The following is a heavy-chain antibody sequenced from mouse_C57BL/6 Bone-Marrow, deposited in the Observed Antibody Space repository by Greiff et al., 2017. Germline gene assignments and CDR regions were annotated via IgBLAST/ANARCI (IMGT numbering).Heavy chain of an antibody. Sequence: EVMLVESGPGLAKPSQTLSLTCSVTGYSIPSDYWNWIRQFPGHKLEYIGYISYSGSTYYNPSLKSRISITPVTSENQYCLQFNSVTTEDTATYYCARSYDGYYVWFAYWGQGTLVTVSA. CDR1: GYSIPSDY. CDR2: ISYSGST. J-gene: IGHJ3*01. D-gene: IGHD2-3*01. CDR3: ARSYDGYYVWFAY. V-gene: IGHV3-8*01.